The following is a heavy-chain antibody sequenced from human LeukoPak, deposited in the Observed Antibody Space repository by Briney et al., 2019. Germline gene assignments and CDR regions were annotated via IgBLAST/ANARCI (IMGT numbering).Heavy chain of an antibody. J-gene: IGHJ6*03. Sequence: GASVKVSCKASGYTFTSYGISWVRQAPGQGLEWMGWISAYNGNTNYAQKLQGRVTMTTDTSTSTAYMELRSLRSDDTAVYYCARAMYSSGWYYYYYYMDVWGKGTTVTVSS. D-gene: IGHD6-19*01. CDR1: GYTFTSYG. CDR3: ARAMYSSGWYYYYYYMDV. CDR2: ISAYNGNT. V-gene: IGHV1-18*01.